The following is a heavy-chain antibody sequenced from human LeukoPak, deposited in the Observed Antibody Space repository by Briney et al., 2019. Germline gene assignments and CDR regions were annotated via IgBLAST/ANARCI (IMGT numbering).Heavy chain of an antibody. V-gene: IGHV3-15*01. CDR2: IKSKPAGGTI. CDR1: GFTFTNAW. D-gene: IGHD3-16*01. CDR3: TTVKGFWGSFD. J-gene: IGHJ4*02. Sequence: PGGSLRLSCAGSGFTFTNAWMTWVRQPPGEGLEWVGRIKSKPAGGTIDYAAPVKGRFTISRDDSKNTLYLQMNSLKTEDTAVYYCTTVKGFWGSFDWGQGTLVTVSS.